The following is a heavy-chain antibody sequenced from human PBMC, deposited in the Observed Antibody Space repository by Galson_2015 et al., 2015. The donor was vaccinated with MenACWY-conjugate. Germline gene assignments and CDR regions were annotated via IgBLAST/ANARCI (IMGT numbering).Heavy chain of an antibody. CDR3: ARKEGRGTGVFHGMDV. V-gene: IGHV3-74*01. Sequence: SLRLSCAASGFTFSTYWMHWVRHAPGKGLVWVSRANSDGRSTSYADSVKGRFSISRDNAKNTLYLQMHSLRADDTAVYYCARKEGRGTGVFHGMDVWGQGTTVTVSS. D-gene: IGHD3-10*01. CDR1: GFTFSTYW. J-gene: IGHJ6*02. CDR2: ANSDGRST.